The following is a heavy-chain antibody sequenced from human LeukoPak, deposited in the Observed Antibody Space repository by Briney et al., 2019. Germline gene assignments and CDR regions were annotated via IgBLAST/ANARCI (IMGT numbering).Heavy chain of an antibody. D-gene: IGHD3-22*01. CDR1: GNYW. Sequence: GGSLRLSCAASGNYWMHWVRQAPGKGLVWVSHINSDGSWTSYADSVKGRFTISKDNAKNTVYLQMNSLRDEDTAVYYCARRPYSDTNGRLSDVWGQGTTVTVSS. CDR2: INSDGSWT. V-gene: IGHV3-74*01. CDR3: ARRPYSDTNGRLSDV. J-gene: IGHJ6*02.